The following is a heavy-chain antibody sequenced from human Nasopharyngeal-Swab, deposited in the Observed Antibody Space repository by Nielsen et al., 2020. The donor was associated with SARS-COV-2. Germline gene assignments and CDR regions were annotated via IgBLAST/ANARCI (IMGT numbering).Heavy chain of an antibody. Sequence: GESLKISCKGSGNRFISYWIGWVRQMPGKGLEWMGIIYPGDSDTRYSPSFQGQVTISADKFINTAYLQWSSLKASDTAMYYCARTAIEGGYYRGDAFDIWGRGTMVTVSS. D-gene: IGHD3-22*01. CDR1: GNRFISYW. CDR2: IYPGDSDT. CDR3: ARTAIEGGYYRGDAFDI. V-gene: IGHV5-51*01. J-gene: IGHJ3*02.